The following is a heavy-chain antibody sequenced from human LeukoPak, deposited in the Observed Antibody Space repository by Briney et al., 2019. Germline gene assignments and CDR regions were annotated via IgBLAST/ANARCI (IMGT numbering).Heavy chain of an antibody. Sequence: GGSLRLSCAASGFTFSNYWMTWVRQAPGKGLEWVATIKQDGSEKYHVDSVKGRFSVSRDNAKNSLYLQMNSLRAEDTAVYYCARYIAAAGPFFDYWGQGTLVTVSS. CDR3: ARYIAAAGPFFDY. V-gene: IGHV3-7*05. CDR1: GFTFSNYW. D-gene: IGHD6-13*01. CDR2: IKQDGSEK. J-gene: IGHJ4*02.